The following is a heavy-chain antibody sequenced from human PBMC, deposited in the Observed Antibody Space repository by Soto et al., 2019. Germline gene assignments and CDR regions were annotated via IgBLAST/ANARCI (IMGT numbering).Heavy chain of an antibody. CDR1: GGTFSSYA. V-gene: IGHV1-69*13. CDR2: IIPIFGTA. CDR3: VGLVDTAMVTNDY. J-gene: IGHJ4*02. Sequence: PVKLTCKAPGGTFSSYARSWVHQSPGQGLEWMGGIIPIFGTANYAQKFQGRVTITADESTSTAYMELSSLRSEDTAVYYCVGLVDTAMVTNDYWGQGTLVTVSS. D-gene: IGHD5-18*01.